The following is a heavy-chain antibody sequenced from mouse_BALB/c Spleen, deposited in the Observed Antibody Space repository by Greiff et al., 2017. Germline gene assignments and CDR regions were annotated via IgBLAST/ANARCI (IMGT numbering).Heavy chain of an antibody. Sequence: EVHLVGSGGGLVQPGGSRKLSCAASGFTFSSFGMHWVRQAPEKGLEWVAYISSGSSTIYYADTVKGRFTISRDDPKNTLFLQMTSLRSEDTAMYYCARSADYYGSSYWYFDVWGAGTTVTVSS. CDR3: ARSADYYGSSYWYFDV. D-gene: IGHD1-1*01. J-gene: IGHJ1*01. V-gene: IGHV5-17*02. CDR1: GFTFSSFG. CDR2: ISSGSSTI.